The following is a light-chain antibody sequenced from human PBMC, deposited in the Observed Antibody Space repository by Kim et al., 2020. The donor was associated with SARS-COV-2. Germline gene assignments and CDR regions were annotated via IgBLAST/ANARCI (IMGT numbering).Light chain of an antibody. CDR2: DKN. CDR3: SSRDQDTTGNLGL. V-gene: IGLV3-19*01. Sequence: SSELTQDPAVSVALGQTVRITCQGDSLRNYYASWYQQKPGQAPVHVMYDKNNRHSGIPDRFSGSSSGNTSSLTITGPQATDEADYYCSSRDQDTTGNLGLFGPGTKVTVL. CDR1: SLRNYY. J-gene: IGLJ1*01.